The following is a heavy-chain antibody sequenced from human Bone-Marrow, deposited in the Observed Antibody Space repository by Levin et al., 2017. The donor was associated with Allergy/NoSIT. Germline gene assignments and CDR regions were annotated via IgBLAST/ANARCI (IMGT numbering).Heavy chain of an antibody. CDR1: DFSVSNNY. D-gene: IGHD2-8*02. J-gene: IGHJ4*02. Sequence: GESLKISCAASDFSVSNNYMSWVRQAPGKGLEGVSVIFSRGITYYSDSVKGRFTVPRDNSNNILYLQMNSLTAEDTAVYYCTGSPGTGSPGDYWGPGTLVTVSS. CDR2: IFSRGIT. CDR3: TGSPGTGSPGDY. V-gene: IGHV3-53*01.